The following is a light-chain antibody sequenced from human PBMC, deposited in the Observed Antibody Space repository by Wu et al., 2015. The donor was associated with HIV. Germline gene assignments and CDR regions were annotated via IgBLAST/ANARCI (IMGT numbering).Light chain of an antibody. CDR2: AAS. V-gene: IGKV1-39*01. Sequence: DIQMTQSPSSLSASVGDRVTITCRASQSISTYLNWYQQKPGKAPKLLIYAASSLQSGVPSRFSGSGSGTDFTLTISSLQPEDFATCYCQQSYSTPGTFGQGTKLDIK. CDR1: QSISTY. CDR3: QQSYSTPGT. J-gene: IGKJ2*02.